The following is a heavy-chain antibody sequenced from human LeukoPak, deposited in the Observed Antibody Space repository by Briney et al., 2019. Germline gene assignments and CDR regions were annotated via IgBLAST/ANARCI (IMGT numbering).Heavy chain of an antibody. D-gene: IGHD1-14*01. V-gene: IGHV3-7*04. J-gene: IGHJ4*02. CDR3: ARARIDY. CDR2: IKDDGSEK. Sequence: GGSLRLSSVGSGFTFSSYWMTWGRQAPGKGLEWVANIKDDGSEKYSVDSVKGRFTISRDNAKNLLYLQMSSLRAEDTAVYYCARARIDYWGQGTLVTVSS. CDR1: GFTFSSYW.